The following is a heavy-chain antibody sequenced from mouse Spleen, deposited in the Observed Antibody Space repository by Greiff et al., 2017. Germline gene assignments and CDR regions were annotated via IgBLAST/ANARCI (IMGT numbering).Heavy chain of an antibody. CDR2: IYPGSGNT. V-gene: IGHV1-76*01. D-gene: IGHD1-1*01. J-gene: IGHJ4*01. CDR3: ARGEVIYYYGSSYAMDY. Sequence: QVQLQQSGAELVRPGASVKLSCKASGYTFTDYYINWVKQRPGQGLEWIARIYPGSGNTYYNEKFKGKATLTAEKSSSTAYMQLSSLTSEDSAVYFCARGEVIYYYGSSYAMDYWGQGTSVTVSS. CDR1: GYTFTDYY.